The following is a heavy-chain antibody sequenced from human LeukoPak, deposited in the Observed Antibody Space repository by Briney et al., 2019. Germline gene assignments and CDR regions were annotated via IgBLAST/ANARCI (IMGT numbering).Heavy chain of an antibody. V-gene: IGHV1-8*01. CDR3: ARRSDDYDSSAYYH. J-gene: IGHJ4*02. CDR2: VNPNRGNT. D-gene: IGHD3-22*01. CDR1: GYTFTSYD. Sequence: GASVKVSCKTSGYTFTSYDLNWVRQATGQGLEWMGCVNPNRGNTGYAQKFKGRVTMTMDPSISTAYMELSSLRSEDTAVYYCARRSDDYDSSAYYHWGQGTLVTVS.